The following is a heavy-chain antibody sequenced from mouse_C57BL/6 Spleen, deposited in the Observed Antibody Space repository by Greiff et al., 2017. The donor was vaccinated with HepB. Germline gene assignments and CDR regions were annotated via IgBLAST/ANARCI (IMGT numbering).Heavy chain of an antibody. CDR3: ARSGDDYDWYTMDY. Sequence: QVQLQQPGAELVKPGASVKLSCKASGYTFTSYWMHWVKQRPGRGLEWIGRIDPNSGGTKYNEKFKSKATLTVDKPSSTAYMQLSSLTAEDSVVYYSARSGDDYDWYTMDYWGQGTSVTVSS. V-gene: IGHV1-72*01. CDR2: IDPNSGGT. CDR1: GYTFTSYW. D-gene: IGHD2-4*01. J-gene: IGHJ4*01.